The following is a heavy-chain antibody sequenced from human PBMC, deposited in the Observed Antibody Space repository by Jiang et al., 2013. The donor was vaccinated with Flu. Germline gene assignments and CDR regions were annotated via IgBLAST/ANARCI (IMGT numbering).Heavy chain of an antibody. CDR3: VIYLPPVWAVEN. D-gene: IGHD2-2*01. V-gene: IGHV4-39*07. CDR1: GGSIRSNSYY. Sequence: LLKPSETLSLTCIVSGGSIRSNSYYCGWIRQPPGKGLEWVGSISDGGGTSYYPSLKSRVTVSVDTSKNQFSLELSSVTAADTVLLYCVIYLPPVWAVENWGQGTLVTVSS. J-gene: IGHJ4*02. CDR2: ISDGGGT.